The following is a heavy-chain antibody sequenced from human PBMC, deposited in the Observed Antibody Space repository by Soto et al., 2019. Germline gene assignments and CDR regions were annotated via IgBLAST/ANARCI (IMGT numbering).Heavy chain of an antibody. Sequence: SETLSLTCTVSGGSIISYYWSWIRQPPGKGLEWIGYIYYSGSSNYNPSLKSRVTISVDTSKNQFSLKLNSVTAADTAVYYCARYYCTSTTCYYFDYWGQGTLVTVSS. CDR1: GGSIISYY. CDR2: IYYSGSS. D-gene: IGHD2-2*01. J-gene: IGHJ4*02. V-gene: IGHV4-59*01. CDR3: ARYYCTSTTCYYFDY.